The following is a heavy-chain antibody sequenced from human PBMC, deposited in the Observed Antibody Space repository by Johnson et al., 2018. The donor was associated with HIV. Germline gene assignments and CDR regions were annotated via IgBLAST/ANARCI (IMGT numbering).Heavy chain of an antibody. J-gene: IGHJ3*02. D-gene: IGHD5-24*01. CDR2: IRYDGSNK. CDR3: ARACRDGYTCDAFDI. CDR1: GFTVSSYA. V-gene: IGHV3-33*08. Sequence: QVQLVESGGGVVQPGRSLRLSCAASGFTVSSYAMHWVRQAPGKGLEWVAFIRYDGSNKYYADSVKGRFTISRDNSKNTLYLQMNSLRAEDTAVYYCARACRDGYTCDAFDIWGQGTMVTVSS.